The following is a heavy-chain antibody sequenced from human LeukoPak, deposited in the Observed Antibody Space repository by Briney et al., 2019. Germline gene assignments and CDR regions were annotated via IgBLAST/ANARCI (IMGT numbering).Heavy chain of an antibody. D-gene: IGHD3-22*01. V-gene: IGHV3-23*01. CDR1: GFTFSSYG. CDR3: AREAFGYYNSSGQHDY. Sequence: PGGTLRLSCAASGFTFSSYGMSWVRQAPGKGLEWVSAISGSGGSTYYADSVKGRFTISRDNSKNTLYLQMNSLRAEDTAVYYCAREAFGYYNSSGQHDYWGQGTLVTVSS. CDR2: ISGSGGST. J-gene: IGHJ4*02.